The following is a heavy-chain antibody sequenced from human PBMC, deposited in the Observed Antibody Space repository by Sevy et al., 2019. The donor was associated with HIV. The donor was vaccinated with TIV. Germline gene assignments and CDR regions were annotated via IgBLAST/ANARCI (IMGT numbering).Heavy chain of an antibody. CDR2: IYFTGYT. D-gene: IGHD6-13*01. Sequence: SETLSLTCTVSGGSVSDGSYYWSWIRQAPGKGLEWIGYIYFTGYTTYKPSLKSRVTISVDTSKNQFSLQLRSLTAADTAVYYCAREGPRIAQFDYWGQGALVTVSS. CDR3: AREGPRIAQFDY. V-gene: IGHV4-61*01. CDR1: GGSVSDGSYY. J-gene: IGHJ4*02.